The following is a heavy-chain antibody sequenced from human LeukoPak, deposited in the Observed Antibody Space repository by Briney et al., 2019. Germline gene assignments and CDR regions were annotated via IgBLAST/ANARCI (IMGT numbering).Heavy chain of an antibody. CDR2: ISYDGSNK. J-gene: IGHJ6*02. D-gene: IGHD3-9*01. V-gene: IGHV3-30*03. CDR3: ARDPFDSKYDILTGYSPGYYGMDV. CDR1: GFTFSSYG. Sequence: GGSLRLSCAASGFTFSSYGMHWVRQAPGKGLEWVAVISYDGSNKYYADSVKGRFTISRDNSKNTLYLQMNSLRAEDTAVYYCARDPFDSKYDILTGYSPGYYGMDVWGQGTTVTVSS.